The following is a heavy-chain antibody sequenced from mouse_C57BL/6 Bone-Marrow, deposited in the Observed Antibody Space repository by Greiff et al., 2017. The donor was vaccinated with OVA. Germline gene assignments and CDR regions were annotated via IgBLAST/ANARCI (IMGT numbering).Heavy chain of an antibody. V-gene: IGHV1-76*01. CDR1: GYTFTDYY. J-gene: IGHJ1*03. CDR2: IYPGSGYT. CDR3: ARRGVGHWYVGV. Sequence: QVQLKESGAELVRPGASVKLSCKASGYTFTDYYINWVQQRPGQGLEWIAWIYPGSGYTYYNEKFKGKATLTAEKSASTAYMQLSSLTSEDSAGYFCARRGVGHWYVGVWGTGTTVTVS. D-gene: IGHD4-1*01.